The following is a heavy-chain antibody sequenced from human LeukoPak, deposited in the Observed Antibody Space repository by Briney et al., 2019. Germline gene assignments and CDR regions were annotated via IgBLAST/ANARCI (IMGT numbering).Heavy chain of an antibody. CDR3: ARGAYGSGSYWAFDI. J-gene: IGHJ3*02. CDR1: GFTFSSYG. Sequence: GGSLRLSCAASGFTFSSYGMSWVRQAPGKGLEWVSAISGSGGSTYYADSVKGRFTISRDNSKNTLYLQMNSLRAEDTAVYYCARGAYGSGSYWAFDIWGQGTMVTVSS. D-gene: IGHD3-10*01. V-gene: IGHV3-23*01. CDR2: ISGSGGST.